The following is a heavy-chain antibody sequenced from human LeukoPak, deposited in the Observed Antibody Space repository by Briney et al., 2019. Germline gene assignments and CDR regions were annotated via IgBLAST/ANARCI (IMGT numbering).Heavy chain of an antibody. Sequence: QPGGSLRLSCAASGFTFSSYGMHWVRQAPGKGLEWVAVISYDGSNKYYADSVKGRFTISRDNSKNTLYLQMNSLRAEDTAVYHCARGPDSSSSVRWSYYYYYYMDVWGKGTTVTVSS. V-gene: IGHV3-30*03. D-gene: IGHD6-6*01. CDR3: ARGPDSSSSVRWSYYYYYYMDV. CDR1: GFTFSSYG. J-gene: IGHJ6*03. CDR2: ISYDGSNK.